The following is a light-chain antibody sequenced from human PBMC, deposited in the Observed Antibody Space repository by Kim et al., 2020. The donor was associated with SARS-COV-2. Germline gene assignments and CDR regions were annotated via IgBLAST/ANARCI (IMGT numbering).Light chain of an antibody. Sequence: ASLGDRVTITCRASQGISSALAWYQQKPGKAPKLLIYDASSLESGVPSRFSGSGSGTDFTLTISSLQPEDFATYYCQQFNSYPFTFGQGTRLEIK. CDR1: QGISSA. CDR2: DAS. V-gene: IGKV1-13*02. J-gene: IGKJ5*01. CDR3: QQFNSYPFT.